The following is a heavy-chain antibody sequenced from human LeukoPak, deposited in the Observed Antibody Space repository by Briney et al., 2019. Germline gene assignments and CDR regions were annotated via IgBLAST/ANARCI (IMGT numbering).Heavy chain of an antibody. V-gene: IGHV3-66*02. D-gene: IGHD3-9*01. Sequence: PGGSLRLSCAASGFTVSSNYMSWVRQAPGKGLEWVSVIYSGGSTYYADSVKGRFTISRDNSKNTLYLQMNSLSAEDTAVYYCACAYYDILTGYSSYYYYYGMDVWGQGTTVTVSS. CDR3: ACAYYDILTGYSSYYYYYGMDV. CDR1: GFTVSSNY. J-gene: IGHJ6*02. CDR2: IYSGGST.